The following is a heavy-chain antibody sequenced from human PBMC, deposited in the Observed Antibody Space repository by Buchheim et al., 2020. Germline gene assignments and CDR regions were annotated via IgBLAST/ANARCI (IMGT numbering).Heavy chain of an antibody. D-gene: IGHD6-13*01. J-gene: IGHJ6*03. Sequence: QVQLVQSGAEVKKPGSSVKVSCKASGGTFSSYAISWVRQAPGQGLEWMGGIIPIFGTANYAQKLQGRVTITADDDTSTAYMELSSLRSEDTAVYYCARVATSYSSSWWANYYYYYMDVWGKGTT. V-gene: IGHV1-69*01. CDR3: ARVATSYSSSWWANYYYYYMDV. CDR2: IIPIFGTA. CDR1: GGTFSSYA.